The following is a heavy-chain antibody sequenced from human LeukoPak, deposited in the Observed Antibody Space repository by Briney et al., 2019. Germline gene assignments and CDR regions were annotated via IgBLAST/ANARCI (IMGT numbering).Heavy chain of an antibody. CDR3: ARDKGATSAFDI. CDR2: IGTSGSSI. D-gene: IGHD1-26*01. J-gene: IGHJ4*02. CDR1: GFTFSSYE. Sequence: GSLRLSCAASGFTFSSYEMSWVRQGPGKGLEWLSYIGTSGSSIYYADSVKGRFTISRDNGKRSLYLQMNSVRGEDTGVYFCARDKGATSAFDIWGQGTLVTVSS. V-gene: IGHV3-48*03.